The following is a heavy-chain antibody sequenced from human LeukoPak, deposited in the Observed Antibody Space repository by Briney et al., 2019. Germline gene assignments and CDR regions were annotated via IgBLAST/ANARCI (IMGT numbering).Heavy chain of an antibody. J-gene: IGHJ4*02. CDR1: GGSLSSYY. CDR3: ARAMVYRSGYYFDY. Sequence: PSETLSLTCTVSGGSLSSYYWSWIRQPPGKGLEWIGYIYYSGSTNYNPSLKSRATISVDTSKNQFSLKLSSVTAADTAVYYCARAMVYRSGYYFDYWGQGTLVTVSS. V-gene: IGHV4-59*01. D-gene: IGHD3-10*01. CDR2: IYYSGST.